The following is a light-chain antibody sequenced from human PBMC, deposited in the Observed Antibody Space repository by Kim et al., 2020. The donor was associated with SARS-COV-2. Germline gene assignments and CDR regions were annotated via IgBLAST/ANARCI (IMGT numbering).Light chain of an antibody. CDR1: QSDSSSY. CDR2: GAS. V-gene: IGKV3-20*01. Sequence: SPGERATLSCRASQSDSSSYLAWYQQKPGQAPRLLIYGASSRATGIPDRFSGSGSGTDFTLTISRLEPEDLAVYYCQQYGSSPWTFGQGTKVDIK. CDR3: QQYGSSPWT. J-gene: IGKJ1*01.